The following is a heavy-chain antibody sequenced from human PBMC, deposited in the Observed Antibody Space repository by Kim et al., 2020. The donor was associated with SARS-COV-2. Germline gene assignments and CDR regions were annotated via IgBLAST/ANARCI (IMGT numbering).Heavy chain of an antibody. Sequence: GGSLRLSCAASGFTFDQDNMHWVRQAPGKGLEWVAFISYDGRSRYADSVKGLFTLSRDNSSDTLYLQMNLLRHEDTAVYYCFRDRFYYCSQRYPSDYWG. J-gene: IGHJ4*01. V-gene: IGHV3-30*03. CDR3: FRDRFYYCSQRYPSDY. CDR2: ISYDGRSR. CDR1: GFTFDQDN. D-gene: IGHD3-10*01.